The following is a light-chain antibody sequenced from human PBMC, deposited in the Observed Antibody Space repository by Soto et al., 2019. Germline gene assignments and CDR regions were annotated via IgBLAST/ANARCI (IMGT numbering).Light chain of an antibody. CDR1: QGIGSRY. J-gene: IGKJ2*01. CDR2: GAS. Sequence: EIVMTQSPGTLSLSPGERATISCRASQGIGSRYLAWYHQKSGQAPRILIYGASSRATGIPDRFSGSGSGTDFTLTSSRLEPEDFGVYYCQQFGSSIPHTFGQGTKLEIK. CDR3: QQFGSSIPHT. V-gene: IGKV3-20*01.